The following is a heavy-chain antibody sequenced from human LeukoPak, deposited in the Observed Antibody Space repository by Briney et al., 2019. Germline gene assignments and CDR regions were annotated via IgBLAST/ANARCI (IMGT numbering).Heavy chain of an antibody. CDR1: GFTFSSYA. Sequence: GGSLRLSCAASGFTFSSYAMHWVRQAPGKGLEWVAVISYDGSNKYYADSVKGRFTISRDNSKNTLYLQMNSLRAEDTAVYYCARVDGSGWYYYGMDVWGQGTTVTVSS. D-gene: IGHD6-19*01. CDR3: ARVDGSGWYYYGMDV. V-gene: IGHV3-30-3*01. CDR2: ISYDGSNK. J-gene: IGHJ6*02.